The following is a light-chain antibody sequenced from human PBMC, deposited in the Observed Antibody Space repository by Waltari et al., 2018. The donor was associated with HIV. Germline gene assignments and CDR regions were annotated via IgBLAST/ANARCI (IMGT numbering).Light chain of an antibody. CDR1: TSDIGEYNY. CDR3: SSYTNKYTWV. Sequence: QSALTQPASVSGSPGQSITISCTGTTSDIGEYNYVSWFQHPPAEAPNLIIFEVSNRPSGVSTRFSGSKSGNTASLTVSGLRPEDEADYYCSSYTNKYTWVFGGGTKLTVL. J-gene: IGLJ3*02. CDR2: EVS. V-gene: IGLV2-14*01.